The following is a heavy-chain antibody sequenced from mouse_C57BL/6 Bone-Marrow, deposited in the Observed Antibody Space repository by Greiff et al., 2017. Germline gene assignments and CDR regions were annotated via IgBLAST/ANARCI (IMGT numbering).Heavy chain of an antibody. CDR2: IYPRSGNT. CDR3: ARSRLRREFAY. CDR1: GYTFTSSG. Sequence: VQLQQSGAELARPGASVKLSCKASGYTFTSSGVSWVKQRTGQGLAWIGEIYPRSGNTSYNEKFKGKATPTADKSSSTAYMELRSLTSEDSAVYFCARSRLRREFAYWGQGTLVTVAA. D-gene: IGHD2-4*01. V-gene: IGHV1-81*01. J-gene: IGHJ3*01.